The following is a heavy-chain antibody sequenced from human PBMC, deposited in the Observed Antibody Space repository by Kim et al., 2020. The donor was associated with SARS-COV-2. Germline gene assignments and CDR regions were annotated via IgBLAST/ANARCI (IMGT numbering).Heavy chain of an antibody. D-gene: IGHD3-10*01. J-gene: IGHJ6*02. CDR1: GGSISSRGYY. CDR2: IYYSGST. V-gene: IGHV4-39*01. CDR3: ARHRLVRGIMGGVDV. Sequence: SETLSLTCSVSGGSISSRGYYWSWIRQSPGKGLEWTGNIYYSGSTDYNPSLKSRVIMSVDTSKNQFSLNLNSVTAADTAVYYCARHRLVRGIMGGVDVWGLGTTVTVSS.